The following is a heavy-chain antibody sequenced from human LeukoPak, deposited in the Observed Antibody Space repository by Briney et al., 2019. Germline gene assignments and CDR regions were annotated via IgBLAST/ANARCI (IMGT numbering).Heavy chain of an antibody. D-gene: IGHD2-2*01. V-gene: IGHV3-30-3*01. CDR3: ARDLGIVVVPAAGFFDY. CDR2: ISYDGSNK. J-gene: IGHJ4*02. Sequence: GRSLRLSCAASGFTFSSYAMHWVRKAPGKGLEGVAVISYDGSNKYYADSVKGRFTISRDNSKNTLYLQMNSLSAEDTAVYYCARDLGIVVVPAAGFFDYWGQGTLVTVSS. CDR1: GFTFSSYA.